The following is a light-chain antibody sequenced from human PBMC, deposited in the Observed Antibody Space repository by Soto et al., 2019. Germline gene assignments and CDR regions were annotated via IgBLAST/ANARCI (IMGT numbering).Light chain of an antibody. CDR3: QQSYRTPYT. Sequence: DIQMTQSPSSLSASVGDRVTITCRASQGISTYLIWYQQRQGKAPKLLMYAASNLVSGVPSRFSGSGSGTEFTLTISSLQPEDFATYYCQQSYRTPYTFGHGTKLETK. J-gene: IGKJ2*01. V-gene: IGKV1-39*01. CDR2: AAS. CDR1: QGISTY.